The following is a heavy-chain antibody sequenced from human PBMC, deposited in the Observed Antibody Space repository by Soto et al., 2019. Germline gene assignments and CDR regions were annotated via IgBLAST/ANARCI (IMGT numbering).Heavy chain of an antibody. CDR3: ARDRPYSGSYYYYYGMDV. J-gene: IGHJ6*02. Sequence: ASVKVSCKASGYTFTSYGISWVRQAPGQGLEWMGWISAYNGNTNYAQKLQGRVTMTTDTSTSTAYMELRSLRSDDTAVYYCARDRPYSGSYYYYYGMDVWAKGPRSPSP. CDR1: GYTFTSYG. CDR2: ISAYNGNT. V-gene: IGHV1-18*01. D-gene: IGHD1-26*01.